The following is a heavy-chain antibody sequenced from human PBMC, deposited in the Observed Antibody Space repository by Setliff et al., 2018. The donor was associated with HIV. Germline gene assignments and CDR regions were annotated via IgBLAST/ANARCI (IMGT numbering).Heavy chain of an antibody. CDR1: GGSISNYH. D-gene: IGHD3-16*01. Sequence: ASETLSLTCTVSGGSISNYHLTWIRQSPGKGLEWIGYIHTSGTTNYNASLKSRVTISLDTSESQMSLKLSSVTAADTAVYFCATVGIFFDSDAYQVYVFDTWGPGTVVTVSS. CDR2: IHTSGTT. V-gene: IGHV4-4*08. CDR3: ATVGIFFDSDAYQVYVFDT. J-gene: IGHJ3*02.